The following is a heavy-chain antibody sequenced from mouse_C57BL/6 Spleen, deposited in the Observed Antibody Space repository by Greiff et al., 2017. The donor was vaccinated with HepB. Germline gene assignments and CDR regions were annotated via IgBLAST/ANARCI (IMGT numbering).Heavy chain of an antibody. CDR2: INPNNGGT. J-gene: IGHJ3*01. Sequence: VQLKQSGPELVKPGASVKIPCKASGYTFTDYNMDWVKQSHGKSLEWIGDINPNNGGTIYNQKFKGKATLTVDKSSSTAYMELRSLTSEDTAVYYCARGGDIYYYGSSPAYWGQGTLVTVSA. CDR1: GYTFTDYN. CDR3: ARGGDIYYYGSSPAY. V-gene: IGHV1-18*01. D-gene: IGHD1-1*01.